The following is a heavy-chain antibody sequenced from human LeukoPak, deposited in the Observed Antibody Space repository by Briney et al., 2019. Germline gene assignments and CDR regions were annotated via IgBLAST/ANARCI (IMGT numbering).Heavy chain of an antibody. CDR1: GFTVSSNY. J-gene: IGHJ4*02. Sequence: GGSLRLSCAASGFTVSSNYMSWVRQAPGKGLEWVSVIYSGGSTYYADSVKGRFTISRDNSKNTLYLQMNSLEVEDMALYYCIKGAITMVRGPYSDCWGQGTLVTVSS. CDR2: IYSGGST. D-gene: IGHD3-10*01. CDR3: IKGAITMVRGPYSDC. V-gene: IGHV3-53*05.